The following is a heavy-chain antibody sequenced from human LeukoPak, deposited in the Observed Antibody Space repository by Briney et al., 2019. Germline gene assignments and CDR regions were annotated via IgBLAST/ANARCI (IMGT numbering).Heavy chain of an antibody. J-gene: IGHJ6*03. V-gene: IGHV1-69*05. CDR2: IIPIFGTA. D-gene: IGHD3-3*02. CDR1: GDTFSSYA. Sequence: SVKVSCKASGDTFSSYAISWVRQAPGQGLEWMGGIIPIFGTANYAQKFQGRVTITTDESTSTAYMELSSLRSEDTAVYYCARNPSTSIRYYYYYMDVWGKGTTVTVSS. CDR3: ARNPSTSIRYYYYYMDV.